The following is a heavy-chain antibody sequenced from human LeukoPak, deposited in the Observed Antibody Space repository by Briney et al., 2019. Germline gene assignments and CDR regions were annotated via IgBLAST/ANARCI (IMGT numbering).Heavy chain of an antibody. J-gene: IGHJ3*02. V-gene: IGHV1-46*01. D-gene: IGHD1-1*01. CDR2: INPSGGST. Sequence: ASVKVSCKVSGYTLTELSMHWVRQAPGQGLEWMGIINPSGGSTSYAQKFQGRVTMTRDTSTSTVYMELSSLRSEDTAVYYCARERQLKSHAFDIWGQGTMVTVSS. CDR3: ARERQLKSHAFDI. CDR1: GYTLTELS.